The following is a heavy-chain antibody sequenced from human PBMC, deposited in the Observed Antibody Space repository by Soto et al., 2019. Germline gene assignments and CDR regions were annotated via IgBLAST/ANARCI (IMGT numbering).Heavy chain of an antibody. CDR1: GGSISSSNW. D-gene: IGHD3-22*01. J-gene: IGHJ5*02. Sequence: PSETLSLTCAVSGGSISSSNWWSWVRQPPGKGLEWIGEIYHSGSTNYNPSLKSRVTISVDKSKNQFSLKLSSVTAADTAVYYCARVWNYYDSSGYYFPLNWFDPWGQGTLVTVSS. CDR3: ARVWNYYDSSGYYFPLNWFDP. V-gene: IGHV4-4*02. CDR2: IYHSGST.